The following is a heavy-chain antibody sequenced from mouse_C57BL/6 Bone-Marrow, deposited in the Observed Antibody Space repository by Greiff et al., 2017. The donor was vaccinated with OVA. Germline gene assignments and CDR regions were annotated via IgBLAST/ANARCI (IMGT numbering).Heavy chain of an antibody. CDR1: GYTFTSYW. CDR2: IDPSDSYT. V-gene: IGHV1-69*01. Sequence: VQLQQPGAELVMPGASVKLSCKASGYTFTSYWMHWVKQRPGQGLEWIGEIDPSDSYTNYNQKFKGKSTLNVDKSSSTAYMQLSSLTSEDSAVYYCARVYYGNYYFDYWGQGTTLTVSS. CDR3: ARVYYGNYYFDY. J-gene: IGHJ2*01. D-gene: IGHD2-1*01.